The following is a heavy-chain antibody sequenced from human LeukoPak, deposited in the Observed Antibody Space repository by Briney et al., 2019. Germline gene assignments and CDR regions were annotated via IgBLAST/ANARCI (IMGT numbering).Heavy chain of an antibody. CDR1: GFTFSSYA. CDR3: ARPLLGYSYVLDY. CDR2: ISYDGSNK. Sequence: GRSLRLSCAASGFTFSSYAMHWVRQAPGKGLEWVAVISYDGSNKYYADSVKGRFTISRDNSKNTLYLQMNSLGAEDTAVYYCARPLLGYSYVLDYWGQGTLVTVSS. J-gene: IGHJ4*02. V-gene: IGHV3-30-3*01. D-gene: IGHD5-18*01.